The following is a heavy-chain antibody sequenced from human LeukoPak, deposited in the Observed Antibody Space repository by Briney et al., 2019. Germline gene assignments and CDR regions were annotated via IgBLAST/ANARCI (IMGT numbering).Heavy chain of an antibody. J-gene: IGHJ6*02. CDR3: ARGGGLDV. CDR2: INHNGNVN. CDR1: GFTFSSYA. D-gene: IGHD3-16*01. V-gene: IGHV3-7*03. Sequence: PGGSLRLPCSASGFTFSSYAMHWVRQAPGRGLEWVASINHNGNVNYYVDSVKGRFTISRDNAKSSLYLQMSNLRAEDTAVYFCARGGGLDVWGQGATVTVSS.